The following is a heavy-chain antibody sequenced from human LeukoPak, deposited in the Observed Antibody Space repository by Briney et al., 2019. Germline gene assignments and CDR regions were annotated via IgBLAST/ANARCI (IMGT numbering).Heavy chain of an antibody. V-gene: IGHV4-39*07. CDR2: IYYSGST. CDR3: ARVSSSLWPDY. J-gene: IGHJ4*02. D-gene: IGHD6-6*01. Sequence: SETLSLTCTVSGGSISSSSYYWGWLRQPPGKGLEWIGSIYYSGSTYYNPSLKSRVTISVDTSKNQFSLKLSSVTAADTAVYYCARVSSSLWPDYWGQGTLVTVSS. CDR1: GGSISSSSYY.